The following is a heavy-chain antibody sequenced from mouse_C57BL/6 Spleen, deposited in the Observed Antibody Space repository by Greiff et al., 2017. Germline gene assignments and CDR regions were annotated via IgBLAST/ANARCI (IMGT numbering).Heavy chain of an antibody. CDR1: GYAFSSSW. CDR2: IYPGDGDT. J-gene: IGHJ2*01. CDR3: ARRAIYYDYPYYFDY. Sequence: QVQLQQSGPELVKPGASVKISCKASGYAFSSSWMNWVKQRPGKGLEWIGRIYPGDGDTNYNGKFEGKATLTADKSSSTAYMQLSSLTSEDSAVYFCARRAIYYDYPYYFDYWGQGTTLTVSS. D-gene: IGHD2-4*01. V-gene: IGHV1-82*01.